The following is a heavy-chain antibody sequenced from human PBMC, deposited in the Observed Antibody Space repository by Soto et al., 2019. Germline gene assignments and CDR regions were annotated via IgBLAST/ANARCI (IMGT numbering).Heavy chain of an antibody. CDR3: EYGDSLGTLDY. CDR2: IYNSGST. D-gene: IGHD4-17*01. J-gene: IGHJ4*01. CDR1: GGSVSSDTHY. Sequence: PSETLSLTCTVSGGSVSSDTHYWSWIRQPPGKRLEWIGYIYNSGSTNYNPSLKSRVTISVGTSKNQFSLNLSSVTAADTAVYYCEYGDSLGTLDYWGQGTLVTVSS. V-gene: IGHV4-61*01.